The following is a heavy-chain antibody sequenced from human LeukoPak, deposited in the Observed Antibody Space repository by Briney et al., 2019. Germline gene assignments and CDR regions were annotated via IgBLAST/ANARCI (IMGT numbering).Heavy chain of an antibody. J-gene: IGHJ4*02. V-gene: IGHV3-13*01. CDR2: IGIYGDT. Sequence: GGSLRLSCAASGFTFTKYDMHWVRQATGGGLEWVSAIGIYGDTYYTGSVKGRFTISRENAKNSLYLQMDSLRAEDTAVYYCTRGGIQVSGIDEIDHWGQGALVTVFS. D-gene: IGHD6-19*01. CDR1: GFTFTKYD. CDR3: TRGGIQVSGIDEIDH.